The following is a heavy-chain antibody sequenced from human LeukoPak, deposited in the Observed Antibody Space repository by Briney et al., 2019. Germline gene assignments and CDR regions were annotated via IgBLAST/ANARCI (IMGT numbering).Heavy chain of an antibody. J-gene: IGHJ4*02. CDR2: INDSGST. Sequence: KSSETLSLTCAVSGGSISTYYWSWIRQPPGKGLEWIGYINDSGSTNYNPSLKSRVTISVDTSKNQFALKLSSVTAADTAVYYCARDGYGGKALDYWGQGTLVTVSS. V-gene: IGHV4-59*01. CDR1: GGSISTYY. CDR3: ARDGYGGKALDY. D-gene: IGHD4-23*01.